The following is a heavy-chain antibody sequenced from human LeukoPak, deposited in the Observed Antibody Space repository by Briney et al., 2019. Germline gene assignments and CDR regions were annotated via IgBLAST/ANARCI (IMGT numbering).Heavy chain of an antibody. Sequence: SVKVSCKASGYTFTSYDVNWVRQATGQGLEWMGGIIPIFGTANYAQKFQGRVTITTDESTSTAYMELSSLRSEDTAVYYCARDQDGSSWYRWGRGTLVTVSS. CDR2: IIPIFGTA. CDR1: GYTFTSYD. CDR3: ARDQDGSSWYR. J-gene: IGHJ5*02. D-gene: IGHD6-13*01. V-gene: IGHV1-69*05.